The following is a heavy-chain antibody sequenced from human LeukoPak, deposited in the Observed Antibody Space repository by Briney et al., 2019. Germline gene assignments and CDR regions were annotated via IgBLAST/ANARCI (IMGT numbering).Heavy chain of an antibody. CDR3: AKNWDFDY. V-gene: IGHV3-7*01. D-gene: IGHD7-27*01. Sequence: GGSLRLSCVASGFTFSSYWMTWVRQAPGKGLEWVANIKKDGSEKYYVDSVKGRFTISRDNAKNSLYLQMNSLRAEDTAVYYCAKNWDFDYWGQGTLVTVSS. CDR2: IKKDGSEK. J-gene: IGHJ4*02. CDR1: GFTFSSYW.